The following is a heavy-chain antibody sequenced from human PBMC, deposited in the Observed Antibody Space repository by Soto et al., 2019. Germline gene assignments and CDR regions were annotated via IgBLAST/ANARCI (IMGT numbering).Heavy chain of an antibody. CDR1: VFTFSIYA. J-gene: IGHJ4*02. V-gene: IGHV3-30-3*01. D-gene: IGHD6-19*01. Sequence: GWSXRLSGSASVFTFSIYAIHGFGQAPGKGLEWVAVISYDGSNKYYADSVKGRFTISRDNSKNTLYLQMNRLRAEDTAVYYCARDDAVAGNKFDYWGQGTLVTVSS. CDR3: ARDDAVAGNKFDY. CDR2: ISYDGSNK.